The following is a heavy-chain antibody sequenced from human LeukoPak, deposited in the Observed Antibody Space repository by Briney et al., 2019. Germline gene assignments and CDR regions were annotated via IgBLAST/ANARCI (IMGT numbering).Heavy chain of an antibody. CDR2: ISSSGSTI. CDR3: AELGVTMIGGV. Sequence: GGSLRLSCAASGFTFSSYEMNWVRQAPGKGLEWASYISSSGSTIYYADSVKGRFTISRDNAKNSLYLQMNSLRAEDTAVYYCAELGVTMIGGVWGKGTTVTISS. D-gene: IGHD3-10*02. J-gene: IGHJ6*04. V-gene: IGHV3-48*03. CDR1: GFTFSSYE.